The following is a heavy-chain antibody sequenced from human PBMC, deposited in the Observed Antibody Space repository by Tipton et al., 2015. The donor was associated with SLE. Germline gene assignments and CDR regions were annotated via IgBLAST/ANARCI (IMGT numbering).Heavy chain of an antibody. D-gene: IGHD5-24*01. Sequence: QLVQSGAEAKKPGDSLKISCSGSGYRFANSWLGWVRHVPGKGLEWMGVIYPGDSDTIYNPSFQGQVTLSVDKSTNTAFLQWASLKASDSGYYYCARQDGGSEFDYWGQGTLVTVSS. J-gene: IGHJ4*02. CDR1: GYRFANSW. CDR2: IYPGDSDT. CDR3: ARQDGGSEFDY. V-gene: IGHV5-51*01.